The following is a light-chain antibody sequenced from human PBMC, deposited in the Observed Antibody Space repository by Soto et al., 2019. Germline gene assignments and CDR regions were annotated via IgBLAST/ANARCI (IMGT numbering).Light chain of an antibody. CDR1: QSISKW. J-gene: IGKJ4*01. CDR3: QQYYDYPLT. V-gene: IGKV1-5*01. CDR2: DAS. Sequence: DIQMTQSPSTLSASVGDRITITCRASQSISKWLAWHQQKPGKAPKLLIYDASSLESGVPSRLSGSGYGTEFTLTISSLQPDDFATYYCQQYYDYPLTFGGGTKVEIK.